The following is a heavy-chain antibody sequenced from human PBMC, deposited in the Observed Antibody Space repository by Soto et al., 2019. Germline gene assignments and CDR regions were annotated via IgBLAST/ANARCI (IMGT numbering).Heavy chain of an antibody. Sequence: SETLCLTCTVSGGSISSYYGSWIRQQPGKGLEWIGYIYYSGSTNYNPSLKSRVTISVDTSKNQFSLKLSSVTAADTAVYYCAREYSGYDSGGYYYYYGMDVWGQGTTVTVSS. J-gene: IGHJ6*02. CDR2: IYYSGST. D-gene: IGHD5-12*01. V-gene: IGHV4-59*01. CDR3: AREYSGYDSGGYYYYYGMDV. CDR1: GGSISSYY.